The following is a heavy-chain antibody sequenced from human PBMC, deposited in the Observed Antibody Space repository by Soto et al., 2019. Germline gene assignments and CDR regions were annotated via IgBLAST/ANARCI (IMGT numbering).Heavy chain of an antibody. CDR3: ARDRSLYDFWSGFSY. CDR2: ISTRGSTV. V-gene: IGHV3-48*02. CDR1: GFTFSTYT. Sequence: PGGSLRLSCAASGFTFSTYTINWVRQAPGKGLEWVSYISTRGSTVYYADSVKGRFTISRDNAKNSVFLHMNSLRDEDTALYYCARDRSLYDFWSGFSYWGQGTLVTVSS. D-gene: IGHD3-3*01. J-gene: IGHJ4*02.